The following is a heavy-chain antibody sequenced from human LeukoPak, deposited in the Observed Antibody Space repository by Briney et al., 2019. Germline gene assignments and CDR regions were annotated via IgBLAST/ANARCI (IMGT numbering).Heavy chain of an antibody. CDR2: IWYDGSSK. CDR1: GFTFSSYG. Sequence: GRSLRLSCAASGFTFSSYGMHWVRQAPGKGLEWVAVIWYDGSSKYYIDSVKGRFTISRDNSKNTLYLQMNSLRAEDTAVYYCARGENSKTYPVSGYWGQGTLVTVSS. D-gene: IGHD2/OR15-2a*01. CDR3: ARGENSKTYPVSGY. V-gene: IGHV3-33*01. J-gene: IGHJ4*02.